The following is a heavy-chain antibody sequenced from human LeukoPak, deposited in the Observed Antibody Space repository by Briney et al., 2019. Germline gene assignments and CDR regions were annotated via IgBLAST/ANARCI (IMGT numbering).Heavy chain of an antibody. V-gene: IGHV1-69*04. D-gene: IGHD3-22*01. J-gene: IGHJ4*02. CDR2: IIPILGIA. Sequence: GASVKVSCKASGGTFSSYAISWVRQAPGQGLEWMGRIIPILGIANYAQKFQGRVTITADKSTSTAYMELSSLRSEDTAVYYCARLDYDSSGSTPSRFDYWGQGTLVTVSS. CDR3: ARLDYDSSGSTPSRFDY. CDR1: GGTFSSYA.